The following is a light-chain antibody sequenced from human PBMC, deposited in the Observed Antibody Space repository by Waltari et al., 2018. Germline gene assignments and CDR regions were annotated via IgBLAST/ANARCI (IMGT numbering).Light chain of an antibody. Sequence: DIQMTQSPSSLSASVGDKVTITCQASQDIRNYLNWFQQTPGKAPKLLIYEASNLEGEVPSRFSGSGSGTDFTFTISSLQAEDLGTYYCQQYDNLPYTFGQGTKLEI. J-gene: IGKJ2*01. CDR2: EAS. CDR3: QQYDNLPYT. CDR1: QDIRNY. V-gene: IGKV1-33*01.